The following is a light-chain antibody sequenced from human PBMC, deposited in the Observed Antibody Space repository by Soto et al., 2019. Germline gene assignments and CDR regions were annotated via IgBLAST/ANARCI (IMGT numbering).Light chain of an antibody. CDR2: YVS. CDR3: CSYAGSSTWV. Sequence: QSALTQPRSVSGSPGQSVTISCTGTSSDVGAYNFVSWYQEHPGKAPKLMTYYVSQRPSGVPDRFSGSKSGNTASLTISGLQAEDEADYYCCSYAGSSTWVFGGGTKLTVL. J-gene: IGLJ3*02. CDR1: SSDVGAYNF. V-gene: IGLV2-11*01.